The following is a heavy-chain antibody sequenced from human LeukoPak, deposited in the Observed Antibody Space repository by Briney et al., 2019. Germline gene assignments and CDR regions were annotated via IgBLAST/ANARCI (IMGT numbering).Heavy chain of an antibody. CDR3: ARADSSWANDY. CDR2: ISSDGSST. CDR1: GFTFSSSW. V-gene: IGHV3-74*01. D-gene: IGHD6-13*01. Sequence: GGSLRLSCVASGFTFSSSWMYWVRQATGEGLVWASRISSDGSSTTYADSVKGRFTIPRDSAMNTLYLQMNSLRVEDTAVYYCARADSSWANDYWGQGTLVTVSS. J-gene: IGHJ4*02.